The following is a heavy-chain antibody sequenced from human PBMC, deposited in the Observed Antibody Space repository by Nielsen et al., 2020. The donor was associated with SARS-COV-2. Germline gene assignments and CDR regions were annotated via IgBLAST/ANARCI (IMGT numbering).Heavy chain of an antibody. J-gene: IGHJ4*02. Sequence: SETLSLTCTVSGGSISSSSYYWGWIRQPPGKGLEWIGSIYESGSTYYNPSLKSRVTISVDTSENQFSLKLNSVTAADTAVYFCARDRTSNGDYGEGDYWGQGLPVTVSS. CDR1: GGSISSSSYY. V-gene: IGHV4-39*07. CDR3: ARDRTSNGDYGEGDY. D-gene: IGHD4-17*01. CDR2: IYESGST.